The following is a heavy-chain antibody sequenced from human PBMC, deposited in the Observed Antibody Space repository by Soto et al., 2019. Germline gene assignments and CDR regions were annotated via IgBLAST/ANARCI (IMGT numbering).Heavy chain of an antibody. CDR3: AHNDYVWGSYRWDY. CDR2: IYWDDDK. D-gene: IGHD3-16*02. Sequence: QITLKESGPTLVKPTQTLTLTCTFSGFSLSTSGVGVGWIRQPPGKALEWLALIYWDDDKRYSPSLKSRLTTXKXTXXNQVVLTRTNMDPVDTATYYCAHNDYVWGSYRWDYWGQGTLVTVSS. CDR1: GFSLSTSGVG. V-gene: IGHV2-5*02. J-gene: IGHJ4*02.